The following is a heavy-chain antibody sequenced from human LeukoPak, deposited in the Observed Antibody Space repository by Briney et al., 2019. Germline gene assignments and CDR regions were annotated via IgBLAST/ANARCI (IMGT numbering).Heavy chain of an antibody. D-gene: IGHD3-10*01. CDR3: ARDIIHGSGSAY. CDR1: GFTFEDYG. CDR2: INWKGGST. Sequence: GGSLRLSCATSGFTFEDYGMSGVRQAPGKGLEWVSGINWKGGSTGYADSVKGRFTIPRDNARNTLYLQMNNLRAEDTALYYCARDIIHGSGSAYWGQGGQVTVSS. V-gene: IGHV3-20*04. J-gene: IGHJ4*02.